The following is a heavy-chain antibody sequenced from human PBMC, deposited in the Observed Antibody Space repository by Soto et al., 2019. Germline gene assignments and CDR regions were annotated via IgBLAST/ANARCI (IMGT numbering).Heavy chain of an antibody. CDR2: ISGSGGTT. Sequence: HPGGSLRLSCAASGFTFSTYAMSWVRQAPGKGLESVSGISGSGGTTYYADSVKGRFTISRDNSKNTLYLQMNSLRAEDTAVYYCAKGYCSGGSCANLFEYWGQGTLVTVSS. CDR3: AKGYCSGGSCANLFEY. CDR1: GFTFSTYA. J-gene: IGHJ4*02. D-gene: IGHD2-15*01. V-gene: IGHV3-23*01.